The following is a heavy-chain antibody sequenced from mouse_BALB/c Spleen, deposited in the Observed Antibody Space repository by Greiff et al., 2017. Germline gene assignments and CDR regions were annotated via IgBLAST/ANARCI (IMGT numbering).Heavy chain of an antibody. J-gene: IGHJ4*01. CDR3: AREGWLRGAMDY. CDR1: GFTFSDYY. D-gene: IGHD2-2*01. Sequence: EVNVVESGGGLVKPGGSLKLSCAASGFTFSDYYMYWVRQTPEKRLEWVATISDGGSYTYYPDSVKGRFTISRDNAKNNLYLQMSSLKSEDTAMYYCAREGWLRGAMDYWGQGTSVTVSS. V-gene: IGHV5-4*02. CDR2: ISDGGSYT.